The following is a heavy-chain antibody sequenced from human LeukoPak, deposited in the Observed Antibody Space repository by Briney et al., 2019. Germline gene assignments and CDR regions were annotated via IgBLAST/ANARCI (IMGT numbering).Heavy chain of an antibody. CDR1: GFTFTSSA. Sequence: SVKVSCKASGFTFTSSAVQWVRQARGQRLEWIGWIVVGSGNTNYAQKFQERVTITRDMSTSTAYMELSSLRSEDTAVYYCAAGLVDYGDYVPFDYWGQGTLVTVSS. CDR2: IVVGSGNT. CDR3: AAGLVDYGDYVPFDY. J-gene: IGHJ4*02. V-gene: IGHV1-58*01. D-gene: IGHD4-17*01.